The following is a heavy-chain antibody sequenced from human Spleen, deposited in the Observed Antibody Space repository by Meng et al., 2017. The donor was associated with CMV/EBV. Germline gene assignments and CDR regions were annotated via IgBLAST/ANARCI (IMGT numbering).Heavy chain of an antibody. D-gene: IGHD2-2*01. V-gene: IGHV1-8*03. CDR3: ARVDHCSSTSCYLYFQH. J-gene: IGHJ1*01. CDR1: YTFTSYD. CDR2: MNPNSGNT. Sequence: YTFTSYDINWVRQATGQGLEWMGWMNPNSGNTGYAQKFQGRVTITRNTSISTAYMKLSSLRSEDTAVYYCARVDHCSSTSCYLYFQHWGQGTLVTVSS.